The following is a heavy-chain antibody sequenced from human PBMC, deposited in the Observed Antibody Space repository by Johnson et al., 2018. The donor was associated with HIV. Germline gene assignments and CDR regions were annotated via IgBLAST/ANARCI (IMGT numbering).Heavy chain of an antibody. CDR3: ARDWAAVGRVGGMDAFDI. D-gene: IGHD6-13*01. CDR2: INWNGGST. CDR1: GFTFDDYG. V-gene: IGHV3-20*04. Sequence: VQLVESGGGVVRPGGSLRLSCAASGFTFDDYGMSWVRQAPGKGLEWVSGINWNGGSTGYADSVKGRFTISQDNAKNSLYLQMNSLRAEDTALYYCARDWAAVGRVGGMDAFDIWGQGTMVTVSS. J-gene: IGHJ3*02.